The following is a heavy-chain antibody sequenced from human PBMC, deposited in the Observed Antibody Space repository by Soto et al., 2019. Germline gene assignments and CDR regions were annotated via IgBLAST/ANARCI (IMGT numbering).Heavy chain of an antibody. CDR2: INSDGSST. V-gene: IGHV3-74*01. Sequence: GGSLRLSCAASGFTFSSYWMHWVRQAPGKGLVWVSRINSDGSSTSYADSVKGRFTISRDNAKNTLYLQMNSLRAEDTAVYYCAIFDYVWGSYRLEYGMDVWGQGTTVTVSS. D-gene: IGHD3-16*02. CDR1: GFTFSSYW. J-gene: IGHJ6*02. CDR3: AIFDYVWGSYRLEYGMDV.